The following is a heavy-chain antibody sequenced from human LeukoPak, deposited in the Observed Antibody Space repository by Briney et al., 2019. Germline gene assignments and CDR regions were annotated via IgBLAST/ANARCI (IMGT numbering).Heavy chain of an antibody. Sequence: GGSLRLSCAASGFSFSSFWMSWVRQAPGKGLEWVANINQDGSEKNYVDSVKGRFTISRDGAKNSLYLQMNSLRAEDTAVYYCAKEDPPYPGYSIGRVDYWGQGTLVTVSS. CDR1: GFSFSSFW. D-gene: IGHD6-19*01. J-gene: IGHJ4*02. CDR2: INQDGSEK. V-gene: IGHV3-7*03. CDR3: AKEDPPYPGYSIGRVDY.